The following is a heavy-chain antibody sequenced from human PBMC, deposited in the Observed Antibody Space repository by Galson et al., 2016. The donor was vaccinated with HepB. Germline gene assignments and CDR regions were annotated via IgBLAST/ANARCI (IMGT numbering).Heavy chain of an antibody. J-gene: IGHJ6*02. D-gene: IGHD6-25*01. V-gene: IGHV4-39*02. CDR2: ISYSGTT. CDR3: ARPRPLYGMDV. Sequence: ETLSLTCTVSGGSISSGSYFWGWLRQPPGKGLGWIGGISYSGTTYYNPSLKSRVTVSVDTSKNDFSLKLSSVTAADTAIYYCARPRPLYGMDVWGQGTTVTVSS. CDR1: GGSISSGSYF.